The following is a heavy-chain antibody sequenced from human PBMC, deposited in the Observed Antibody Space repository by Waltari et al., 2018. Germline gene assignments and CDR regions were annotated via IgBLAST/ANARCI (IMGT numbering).Heavy chain of an antibody. J-gene: IGHJ6*02. Sequence: EVPLLESGGGLVQPGGSLRISCEASGCRFSDFAMSWVRQAPGRGLEGVAAITKTGDDTYYADSVRGRLTVSRDNSKNTLYVQMNSLRAEDAAVYYCATYNLGFIYYRGLDVWGQGTTVTVSS. CDR3: ATYNLGFIYYRGLDV. V-gene: IGHV3-23*01. CDR2: ITKTGDDT. D-gene: IGHD1-1*01. CDR1: GCRFSDFA.